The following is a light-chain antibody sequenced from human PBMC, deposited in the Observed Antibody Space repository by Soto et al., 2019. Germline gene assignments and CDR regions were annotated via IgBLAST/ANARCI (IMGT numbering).Light chain of an antibody. CDR2: GAS. CDR1: QSVSSN. J-gene: IGKJ4*01. CDR3: QQYNSWPPLT. Sequence: EIAMTQSPATLSVSPGESATLSCRASQSVSSNLAWYQQKPGQAPRLLIYGASTRATGIPARFSGSGSGTEFTLTISSLQSEDFAVYYCQQYNSWPPLTFGGGTKVEIK. V-gene: IGKV3-15*01.